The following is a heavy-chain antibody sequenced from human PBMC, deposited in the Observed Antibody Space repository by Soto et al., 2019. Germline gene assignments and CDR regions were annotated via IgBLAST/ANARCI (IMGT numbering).Heavy chain of an antibody. Sequence: QVQLVESGGGVVQPGRSLRLSCAASGFTFSSYAMHWVRQAPGKGLEWVAVISYDGSNKYYADSVKGRFTISRDNSKNTLYLQMNSLRAEDTAVYYCARGGVVVTATYFDYWGQGTLVTVSS. CDR2: ISYDGSNK. CDR1: GFTFSSYA. V-gene: IGHV3-30-3*01. CDR3: ARGGVVVTATYFDY. D-gene: IGHD2-21*02. J-gene: IGHJ4*02.